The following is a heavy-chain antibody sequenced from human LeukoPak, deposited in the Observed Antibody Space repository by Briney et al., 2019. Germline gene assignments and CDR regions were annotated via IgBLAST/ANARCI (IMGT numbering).Heavy chain of an antibody. Sequence: SETLSLTCTVSGGSISSYYWSWIRQPPGKGLEWIGYIYYSGSTNYNPSLKSRVTILVDTSKNQFSLKLCSVTAADTAVYYCAREVTGLAAAGGDAFDIWGQGTMVTVSS. V-gene: IGHV4-59*01. CDR2: IYYSGST. D-gene: IGHD6-13*01. J-gene: IGHJ3*02. CDR3: AREVTGLAAAGGDAFDI. CDR1: GGSISSYY.